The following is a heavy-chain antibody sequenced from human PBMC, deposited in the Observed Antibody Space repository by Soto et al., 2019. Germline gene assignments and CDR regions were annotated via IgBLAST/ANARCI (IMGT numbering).Heavy chain of an antibody. D-gene: IGHD1-20*01. J-gene: IGHJ6*02. CDR3: TKGPNWNYYYYGVDV. Sequence: SETLSLTCTVSGDSVSNYYWSWIRQPAGRGLEWIGRVYSTGATNYNPSLNGRVTMSVDTSRNQFSLRLSSVTAADTAIYYCTKGPNWNYYYYGVDVWGQGTAVTVSS. V-gene: IGHV4-4*07. CDR1: GDSVSNYY. CDR2: VYSTGAT.